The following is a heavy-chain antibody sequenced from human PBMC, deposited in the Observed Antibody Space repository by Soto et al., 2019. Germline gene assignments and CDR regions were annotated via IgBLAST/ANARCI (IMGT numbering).Heavy chain of an antibody. V-gene: IGHV3-23*01. CDR3: ARDLSEFDSSGSLDY. J-gene: IGHJ4*02. D-gene: IGHD3-22*01. Sequence: GGSLRLSCAASGFTFSTYAMSWVRQAPGKGLEWVSGISGTGGTTYYAGSVKGRFTISRDNSKNTLYLQMNSLRAEDTAVYYCARDLSEFDSSGSLDYWGQGTLVTVSS. CDR1: GFTFSTYA. CDR2: ISGTGGTT.